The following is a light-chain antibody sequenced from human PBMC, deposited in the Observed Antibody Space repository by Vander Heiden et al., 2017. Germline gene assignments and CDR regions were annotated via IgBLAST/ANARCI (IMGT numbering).Light chain of an antibody. CDR3: QQYNNGPSLT. J-gene: IGKJ4*01. V-gene: IGKV3-15*01. Sequence: DIVMTQSPATPSVSPGARATLSCRTSQGVSRTLAGYQKKPGQAPSILLYGASNKATGIPAGFSGSGSGAEFALTIRSLLSEDFAVYYCQQYNNGPSLTFGGGTNVEIK. CDR1: QGVSRT. CDR2: GAS.